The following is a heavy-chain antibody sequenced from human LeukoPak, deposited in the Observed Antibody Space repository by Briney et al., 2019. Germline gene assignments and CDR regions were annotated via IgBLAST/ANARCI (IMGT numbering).Heavy chain of an antibody. J-gene: IGHJ3*02. CDR3: ARYDNGAWLGHYAFDM. CDR2: ISGSGGSA. V-gene: IGHV3-23*01. Sequence: PGGSLRLSCAASGFTFSSYAMSWVRQAPGKGLEWVSAISGSGGSAYYADSVKGRFTISRDNAKNSLYLQMNSLKAEDTAVYYCARYDNGAWLGHYAFDMWGQGTMVTVSS. D-gene: IGHD6-19*01. CDR1: GFTFSSYA.